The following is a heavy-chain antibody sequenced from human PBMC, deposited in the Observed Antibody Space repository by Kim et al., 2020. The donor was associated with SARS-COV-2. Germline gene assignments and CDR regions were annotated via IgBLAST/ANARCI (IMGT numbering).Heavy chain of an antibody. CDR1: GFTFTNYA. J-gene: IGHJ6*02. D-gene: IGHD4-17*01. CDR2: ISGSSERT. Sequence: GGSLRLSCAASGFTFTNYAMAWVRQAPGKGLEWVSSISGSSERTYYTGSVKGRFTISRDNSGNALYLEMTSLRAEDTAVYYCAKEGGVNTAYFSAMDVWGQVTTVTVSS. CDR3: AKEGGVNTAYFSAMDV. V-gene: IGHV3-23*01.